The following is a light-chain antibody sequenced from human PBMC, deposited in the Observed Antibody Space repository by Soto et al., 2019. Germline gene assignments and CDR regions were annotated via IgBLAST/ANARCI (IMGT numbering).Light chain of an antibody. Sequence: EIVLTQSPGTLSLSPGERATLSCRASQSVSSNYLAWYQQKPGQAPRLLLYGASNRATGIPDRFSGSGSGTDFTLTISRLEPEDFAVYSCQQYGSSPYTFGQGTKVDIK. V-gene: IGKV3-20*01. CDR2: GAS. J-gene: IGKJ2*01. CDR1: QSVSSNY. CDR3: QQYGSSPYT.